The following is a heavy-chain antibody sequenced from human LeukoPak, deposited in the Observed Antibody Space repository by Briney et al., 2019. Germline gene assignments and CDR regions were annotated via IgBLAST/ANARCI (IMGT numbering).Heavy chain of an antibody. J-gene: IGHJ4*02. V-gene: IGHV3-74*01. CDR3: VRGNDYGGPHY. Sequence: GGSLRLSCAVSGFTFSSYWMHWVRQAPGKGLVWVSRIDRDGSRINYAGSVKGRFTISRDNGKNTLFLQMNSLRAEDAAVYYCVRGNDYGGPHYWGQGTLVTVSS. D-gene: IGHD4-23*01. CDR1: GFTFSSYW. CDR2: IDRDGSRI.